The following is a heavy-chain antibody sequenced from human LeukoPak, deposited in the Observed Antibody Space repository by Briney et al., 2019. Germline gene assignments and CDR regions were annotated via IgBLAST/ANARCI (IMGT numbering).Heavy chain of an antibody. Sequence: GGSLRLSCAASGFTFSSYAMTWVRQAPGKGLEWVSAISGSGGSTYYADSVKGRFTISRDNSKNTLYLQMNSLRAEDTAVYYCAKDLFGIAAAGPFDYWGQGTLVTVSS. CDR3: AKDLFGIAAAGPFDY. CDR2: ISGSGGST. J-gene: IGHJ4*02. CDR1: GFTFSSYA. V-gene: IGHV3-23*01. D-gene: IGHD6-13*01.